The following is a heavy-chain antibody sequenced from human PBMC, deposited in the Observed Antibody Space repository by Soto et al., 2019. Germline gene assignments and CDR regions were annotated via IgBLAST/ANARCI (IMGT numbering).Heavy chain of an antibody. V-gene: IGHV3-23*01. D-gene: IGHD3-10*01. J-gene: IGHJ4*02. Sequence: EVQLLESGGGLVQPGGSLRLSCAASGFTFNNYAMTWVRQAPGKGLEWVAAISGGGNNKSYADSVKGRFTVSRDGSKNTLYLQMSSLRAEDTALYYCARGRGGSGRITAGVDIWGQGTLVTVSS. CDR3: ARGRGGSGRITAGVDI. CDR2: ISGGGNNK. CDR1: GFTFNNYA.